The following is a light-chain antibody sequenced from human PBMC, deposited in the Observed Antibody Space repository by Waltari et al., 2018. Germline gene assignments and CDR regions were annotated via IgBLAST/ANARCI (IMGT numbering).Light chain of an antibody. CDR1: QSIGTS. CDR2: YAS. J-gene: IGKJ1*01. Sequence: EIVLTPSPDFQSVTPKEKCTITCRASQSIGTSVHWYQQKPDQSPKLIIKYASQSISGVPSRFSGSGFGTDFTLSINSLEPEDAAVYYCHQSNGLPRTFGQGTKVEIK. CDR3: HQSNGLPRT. V-gene: IGKV6D-21*02.